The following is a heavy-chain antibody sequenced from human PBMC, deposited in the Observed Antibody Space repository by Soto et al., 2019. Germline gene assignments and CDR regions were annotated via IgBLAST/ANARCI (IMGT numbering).Heavy chain of an antibody. V-gene: IGHV1-18*04. Sequence: QVQLVQSGAEVKKPGASVRVSCKTSGYTFTSYGITWVRQAPGQGLEWMGWISANNGNTHSAQKFQGRVTMTTDTSTSTAYMELRSLRSDDTAVYHCVRKGMGAPVDYWGQGTLVIVSS. D-gene: IGHD6-13*01. CDR2: ISANNGNT. J-gene: IGHJ4*02. CDR1: GYTFTSYG. CDR3: VRKGMGAPVDY.